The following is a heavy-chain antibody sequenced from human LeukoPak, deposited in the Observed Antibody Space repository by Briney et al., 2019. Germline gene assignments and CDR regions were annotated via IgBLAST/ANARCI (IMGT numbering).Heavy chain of an antibody. J-gene: IGHJ4*02. CDR2: ISSSSSTI. CDR3: ARDKYAMVRGVIAFDY. D-gene: IGHD3-10*01. V-gene: IGHV3-48*04. Sequence: GGSLRLSCAASGFTFSSYSMNWVRQAPGKGLEWVSYISSSSSTIYYADSVKGRFTISRDNAKNSLYLQMNSLRAEDTAVYYCARDKYAMVRGVIAFDYWGQGTLVTVSS. CDR1: GFTFSSYS.